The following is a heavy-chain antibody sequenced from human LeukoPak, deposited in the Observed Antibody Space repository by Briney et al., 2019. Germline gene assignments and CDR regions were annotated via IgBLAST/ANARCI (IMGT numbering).Heavy chain of an antibody. CDR1: GGSISSSGYY. J-gene: IGHJ6*02. D-gene: IGHD3-10*01. CDR2: IYYSGST. Sequence: PSETLSLTCTVSGGSISSSGYYWGWIRQPPGKGLEGIGSIYYSGSTYYNPSLKSRVTISVDTSNNQFSLKLSSVTAADTAVHYCAIYGLRYYYYGMDVWGQGTTVTVCS. CDR3: AIYGLRYYYYGMDV. V-gene: IGHV4-39*01.